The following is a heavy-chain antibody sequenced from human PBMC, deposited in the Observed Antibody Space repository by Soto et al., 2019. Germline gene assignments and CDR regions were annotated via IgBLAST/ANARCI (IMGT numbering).Heavy chain of an antibody. J-gene: IGHJ6*02. CDR2: ISSSSSYI. V-gene: IGHV3-21*01. CDR1: GFTFSSYS. CDR3: ARDTHFMTTVGGMDV. D-gene: IGHD4-4*01. Sequence: GGSLRLSCAASGFTFSSYSMNWVRQAPGKGLEWVSSISSSSSYIYYADSVKGRFTISRENAQNSLYLQMNSLRAEDTAVYYCARDTHFMTTVGGMDVWGQGTTVTVSS.